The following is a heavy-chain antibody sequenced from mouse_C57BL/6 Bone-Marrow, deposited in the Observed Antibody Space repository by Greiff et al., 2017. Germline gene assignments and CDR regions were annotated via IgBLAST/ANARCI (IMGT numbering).Heavy chain of an antibody. CDR2: IYPGDGDT. D-gene: IGHD4-1*01. Sequence: QVQLQQSGAELVKPGASVKISCKASGYAFSSYWMNWVKQRPGKGLEWIGQIYPGDGDTTYNGKFKGKATLTAAKSSSTAYMQLSSLTSEASEVYFCARSDWAWFAYWGQGTLVTVSA. J-gene: IGHJ3*01. CDR3: ARSDWAWFAY. V-gene: IGHV1-80*01. CDR1: GYAFSSYW.